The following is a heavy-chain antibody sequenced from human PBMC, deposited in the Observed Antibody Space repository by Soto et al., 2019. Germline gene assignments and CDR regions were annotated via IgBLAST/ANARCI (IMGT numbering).Heavy chain of an antibody. CDR1: GGSISSGGYY. CDR3: ARGSDSSGYYW. CDR2: IYYSGST. J-gene: IGHJ4*02. D-gene: IGHD3-22*01. V-gene: IGHV4-31*03. Sequence: SETLSLTCTVSGGSISSGGYYWSWIRQHPRKGLEWIGYIYYSGSTYYNPSLKSRVTISVDTSKNQFSLKLSSVTAVDTAVYYCARGSDSSGYYWWGQGTLVTVSS.